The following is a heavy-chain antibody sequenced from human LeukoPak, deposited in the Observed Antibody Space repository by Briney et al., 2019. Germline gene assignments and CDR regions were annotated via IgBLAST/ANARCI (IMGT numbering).Heavy chain of an antibody. D-gene: IGHD6-13*01. CDR2: INHSGST. Sequence: PSETLSLTCAVYGGSFSGYYWSWIRQPPGKGLEWIGEINHSGSTNYNPSLKSRVTISVDTSKNQFSLKLSSVTAADTAVYYCARESAAGPPNYFDYWGQGTLVTVSS. CDR3: ARESAAGPPNYFDY. V-gene: IGHV4-34*01. J-gene: IGHJ4*02. CDR1: GGSFSGYY.